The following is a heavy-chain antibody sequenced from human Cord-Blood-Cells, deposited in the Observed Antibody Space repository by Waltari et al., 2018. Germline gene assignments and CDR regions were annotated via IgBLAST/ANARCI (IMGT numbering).Heavy chain of an antibody. Sequence: EVQLVESGGGLVKPGGSLRLSCSASGFTFSSYSMNWVRQAPGKGLEWVSSISRSSSYIYYADSVKCRFTISRDNAKNSLYLQMNSLRAEDTAVYYCARDSSSWAYFDYWGQGTLVTVSS. CDR3: ARDSSSWAYFDY. J-gene: IGHJ4*02. V-gene: IGHV3-21*01. CDR1: GFTFSSYS. CDR2: ISRSSSYI. D-gene: IGHD6-13*01.